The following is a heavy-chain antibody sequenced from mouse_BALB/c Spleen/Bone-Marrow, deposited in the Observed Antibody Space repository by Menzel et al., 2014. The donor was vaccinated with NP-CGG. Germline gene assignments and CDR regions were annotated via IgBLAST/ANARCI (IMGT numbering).Heavy chain of an antibody. CDR2: INPNNGGT. D-gene: IGHD3-3*01. J-gene: IGHJ4*01. CDR1: GYTFTEYA. V-gene: IGHV1-18*01. CDR3: AYGTNYYAMDY. Sequence: EVQLQQSGPELVKPGGSVKTSCKTSGYTFTEYAMHWVKQSHGKSLGWIGGINPNNGGTSYNQKFKGKATLTVDKSSSTAYMELRSLTSEDSAVYYCAYGTNYYAMDYWGQGTSVTVSS.